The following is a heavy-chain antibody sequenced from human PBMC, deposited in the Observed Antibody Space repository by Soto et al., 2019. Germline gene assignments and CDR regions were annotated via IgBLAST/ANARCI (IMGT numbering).Heavy chain of an antibody. CDR3: ARDASWCYSSYESYYYYGMDV. D-gene: IGHD3-10*01. CDR2: INPSGGST. Sequence: ASVKVSCKASGYTFTSYYMHWVRQAPGQGLEWMGIINPSGGSTSYAQKFQGRVTMTRDTSTSTVYMELSSLRSEDTAVYYCARDASWCYSSYESYYYYGMDVWGQGTTVTVS. CDR1: GYTFTSYY. V-gene: IGHV1-46*03. J-gene: IGHJ6*02.